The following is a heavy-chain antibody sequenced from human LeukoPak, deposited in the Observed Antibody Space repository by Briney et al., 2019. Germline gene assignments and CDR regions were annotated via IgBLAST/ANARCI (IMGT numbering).Heavy chain of an antibody. Sequence: SETLSLTCTVSDDTISDYYRGWIRQPPGKGLEWIGYFYNSGRSTYNPSLKSRVTISADTSKNHFSLKLNSVTTADTAVYYCTRGAGWLIDYWGQGILVTVSS. V-gene: IGHV4-59*01. J-gene: IGHJ4*02. CDR3: TRGAGWLIDY. D-gene: IGHD3-16*01. CDR1: DDTISDYY. CDR2: FYNSGRS.